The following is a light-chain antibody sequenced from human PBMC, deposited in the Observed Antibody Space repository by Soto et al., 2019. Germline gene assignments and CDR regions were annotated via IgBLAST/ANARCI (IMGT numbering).Light chain of an antibody. J-gene: IGLJ1*01. CDR1: SSDVGGYNY. CDR3: RACSSSSTVGV. Sequence: QSALTQPASVSGSPGQSVTISCAGTSSDVGGYNYVSWYQHYPGNPPRLIIYEVTRRPSGVSNRFSGSKSGNTASLTICGLQAEDEGVYFCRACSSSSTVGVFGTGTKVTVL. CDR2: EVT. V-gene: IGLV2-14*01.